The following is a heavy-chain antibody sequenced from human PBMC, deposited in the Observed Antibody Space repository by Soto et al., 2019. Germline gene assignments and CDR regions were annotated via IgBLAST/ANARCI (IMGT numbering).Heavy chain of an antibody. CDR3: ARVGGYSYCGVDY. D-gene: IGHD5-18*01. CDR1: GYTFTSYY. CDR2: INPSGGST. Sequence: QVQLVQSGAEVKKPGASVKVSCKASGYTFTSYYMHWVRQAPGQGLEWMGIINPSGGSTSYAQKLQGRVTMTRYTPKSTVDMELSTLRYEDAAVYYCARVGGYSYCGVDYWGQGTMVTVSS. J-gene: IGHJ4*02. V-gene: IGHV1-46*01.